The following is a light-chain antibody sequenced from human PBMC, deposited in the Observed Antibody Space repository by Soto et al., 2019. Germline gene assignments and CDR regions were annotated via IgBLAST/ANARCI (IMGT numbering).Light chain of an antibody. CDR2: RNN. J-gene: IGLJ3*02. CDR3: QSYDSSLSGSNWV. Sequence: QSVLTQPPSASGTPGQRVTISCSGSSSNIGSNYVYWYQQLPGTAPKLLIYRNNQRPSGVPDRFSGSKSGTSASLAISGLRSEDEADYYCQSYDSSLSGSNWVFGGGTKLTVL. CDR1: SSNIGSNY. V-gene: IGLV1-47*01.